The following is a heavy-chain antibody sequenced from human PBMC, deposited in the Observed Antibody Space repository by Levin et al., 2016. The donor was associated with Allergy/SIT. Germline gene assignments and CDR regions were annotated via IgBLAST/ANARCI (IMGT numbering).Heavy chain of an antibody. CDR2: IIPIFGTA. Sequence: WVRQAPGQGLEWMGGIIPIFGTANYAQKFQGRVTITADESTSTAYMELSSLRSEDTAVYYCARDGITMVRGVKDPLYGMDVWGQGTTVTVSS. CDR3: ARDGITMVRGVKDPLYGMDV. V-gene: IGHV1-69*01. J-gene: IGHJ6*02. D-gene: IGHD3-10*01.